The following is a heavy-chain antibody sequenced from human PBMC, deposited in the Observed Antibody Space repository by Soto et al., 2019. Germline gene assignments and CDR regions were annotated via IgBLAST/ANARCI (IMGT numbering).Heavy chain of an antibody. V-gene: IGHV3-23*01. D-gene: IGHD6-19*01. CDR3: AKSGQWLVKYNWFEP. CDR1: VFTFSSYS. Sequence: GGSLRLSCAASVFTFSSYSMSLVRQAPGKGLECVSAISVSGGSTYYADSVKGRFTISRDNSKNTMYLQMNSLRADDTAVYYCAKSGQWLVKYNWFEPWGQGTLVTVSS. CDR2: ISVSGGST. J-gene: IGHJ5*02.